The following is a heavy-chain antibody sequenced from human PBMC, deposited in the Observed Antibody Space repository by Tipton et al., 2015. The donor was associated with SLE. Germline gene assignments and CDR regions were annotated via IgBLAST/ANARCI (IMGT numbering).Heavy chain of an antibody. J-gene: IGHJ6*02. CDR1: GGSFSGYY. Sequence: TLSLTCAVYGGSFSGYYWSWIRQPPGKGLEWIGEINHSGSTNYNPSLKSRITISVDTSKNQFSLEVRSVTAADTAVYYCARVQEGGYYYYGMDVWGQGTAVTVSS. CDR3: ARVQEGGYYYYGMDV. D-gene: IGHD3-16*01. V-gene: IGHV4-34*01. CDR2: INHSGST.